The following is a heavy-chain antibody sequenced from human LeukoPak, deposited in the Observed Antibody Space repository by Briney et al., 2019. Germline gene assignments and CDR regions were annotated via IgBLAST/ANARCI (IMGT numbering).Heavy chain of an antibody. CDR3: ARDALGFSSGWLK. CDR2: INHSGST. D-gene: IGHD6-19*01. J-gene: IGHJ4*02. CDR1: GGSFSGYY. V-gene: IGHV4-34*01. Sequence: SETLSLTCAVYGGSFSGYYWSWIRQPPGKGLEWIGEINHSGSTNYNPSLKSRVTISVDTSKNQFSLKLSSVTAEDTAVYYCARDALGFSSGWLKWGQGTLVTVSS.